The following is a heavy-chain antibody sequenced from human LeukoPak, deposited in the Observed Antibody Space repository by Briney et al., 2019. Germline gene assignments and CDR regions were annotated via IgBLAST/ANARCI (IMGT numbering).Heavy chain of an antibody. CDR1: GFTFTSSA. CDR2: IVVGSGNT. J-gene: IGHJ3*02. V-gene: IGHV1-58*02. Sequence: GASVKVSCKASGFTFTSSAMQWVRQARGQRLEWIGWIVVGSGNTNYAQKSRERVTITRDMSTSTAYMELSSLRSEDTAVYYCAAYRPRGSSWYGDAFDIWGQGTMVTVSS. D-gene: IGHD6-13*01. CDR3: AAYRPRGSSWYGDAFDI.